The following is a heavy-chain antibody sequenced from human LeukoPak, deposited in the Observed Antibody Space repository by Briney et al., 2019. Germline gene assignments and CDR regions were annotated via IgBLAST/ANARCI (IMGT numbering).Heavy chain of an antibody. CDR1: GYTFTGYY. V-gene: IGHV1-2*02. CDR3: ARANYTRDWFDP. J-gene: IGHJ5*02. CDR2: INPNSGGT. Sequence: ASVKVCCKASGYTFTGYYMHWVRQAPGQGVEWMGWINPNSGGTNYAQKFQGRVTMTRDTSISTAYMELSRLRSDDTAVYYCARANYTRDWFDPWGQGTLVTVSS. D-gene: IGHD5-24*01.